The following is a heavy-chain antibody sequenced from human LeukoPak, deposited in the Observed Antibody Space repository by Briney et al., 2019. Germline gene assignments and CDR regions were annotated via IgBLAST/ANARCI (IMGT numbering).Heavy chain of an antibody. Sequence: PGGSLRLSCAASGFTFSSYAMSWVRQASGKGLEWVSAISGSGGSTYYADSVKGRFTISRDNSKNTLYLQMNSLRAEDTAVYYCAKVPGIAVAGAAFDYWGQGTLVTVSS. D-gene: IGHD6-19*01. CDR3: AKVPGIAVAGAAFDY. CDR1: GFTFSSYA. V-gene: IGHV3-23*01. J-gene: IGHJ4*02. CDR2: ISGSGGST.